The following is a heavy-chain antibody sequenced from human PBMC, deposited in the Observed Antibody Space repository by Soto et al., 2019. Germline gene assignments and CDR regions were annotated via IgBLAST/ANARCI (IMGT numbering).Heavy chain of an antibody. CDR3: ARELDPYYGGTSLSLDY. CDR2: IIPKFGTT. CDR1: GGSFSTYG. J-gene: IGHJ4*02. V-gene: IGHV1-69*13. Sequence: QVQLVQYGAEVKKPGSSVKVSCKASGGSFSTYGINWVRLAPGQGLEWMGGIIPKFGTTNYAQKFRGRVTITADESTNTAYMELNYLRSEDTAVYFCARELDPYYGGTSLSLDYWGQGTLVTVSS. D-gene: IGHD4-17*01.